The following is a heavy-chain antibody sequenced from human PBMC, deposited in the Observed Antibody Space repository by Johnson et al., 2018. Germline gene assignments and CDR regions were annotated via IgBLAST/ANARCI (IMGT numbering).Heavy chain of an antibody. CDR3: TRDEGGYGDYDYYYMDV. Sequence: VQLVESGGGLVQPGRSLRLSCTASGFTFGDYAMSWFRQAPGKGLAWVGFIRSKADGGTTEYAASVQGRFTISRDDSKSIAYLQMNSLKTEETAVYYCTRDEGGYGDYDYYYMDVWGKGTTVTVSS. CDR1: GFTFGDYA. J-gene: IGHJ6*03. V-gene: IGHV3-49*03. D-gene: IGHD4-17*01. CDR2: IRSKADGGTT.